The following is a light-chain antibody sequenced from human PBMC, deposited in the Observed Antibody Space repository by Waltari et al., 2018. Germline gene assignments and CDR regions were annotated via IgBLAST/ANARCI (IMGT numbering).Light chain of an antibody. Sequence: QSALTQPASVSGSPGQSITISCTGTSSDVGFYNYVSWYQQHPGKATEPTIYDVSERPSGVSKRCSGSKSGNTASLTICGRQAEEEADYYCNSYAGSSSWVFGGGTKLTVL. CDR2: DVS. CDR3: NSYAGSSSWV. CDR1: SSDVGFYNY. V-gene: IGLV2-14*01. J-gene: IGLJ3*02.